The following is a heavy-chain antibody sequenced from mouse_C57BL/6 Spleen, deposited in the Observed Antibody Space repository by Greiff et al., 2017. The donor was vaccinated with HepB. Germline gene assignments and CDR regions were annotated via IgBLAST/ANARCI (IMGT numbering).Heavy chain of an antibody. CDR3: TKSGTGGAMDY. Sequence: EVKVEESGGGLVQPGGSMKLSCVASGFTFSNYWMNWVRQSPEKGLEWVAQIRLKSDNYATHYAESVKGRFTISRDDSKSSVYLQMNNLRAEDTGIYYCTKSGTGGAMDYWGQGTSVTVSS. D-gene: IGHD3-3*01. CDR2: IRLKSDNYAT. CDR1: GFTFSNYW. V-gene: IGHV6-3*01. J-gene: IGHJ4*01.